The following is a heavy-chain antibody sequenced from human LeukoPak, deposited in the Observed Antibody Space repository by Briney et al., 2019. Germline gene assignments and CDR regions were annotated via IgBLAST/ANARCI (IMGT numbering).Heavy chain of an antibody. CDR1: GFTFSDYY. CDR2: ISSSGSTI. J-gene: IGHJ4*02. D-gene: IGHD2-2*02. Sequence: GGSLRLSCAASGFTFSDYYMSRIRQAPGKGLEWVSYISSSGSTIYYTDSVKGRFTISRDNAKNSLYLQMNSLRAEDTAVYYCARDCSSTSCYIDYWGQGTLVTVSS. CDR3: ARDCSSTSCYIDY. V-gene: IGHV3-11*01.